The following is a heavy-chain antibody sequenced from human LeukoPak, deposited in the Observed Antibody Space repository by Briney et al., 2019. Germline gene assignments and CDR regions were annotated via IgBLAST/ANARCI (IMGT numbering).Heavy chain of an antibody. CDR3: ARHNDYYVVGGMDV. Sequence: SETLSLTCTVPGGSISSYYWSWIRQPPGKGLEWIGYIYYSGSTNYNPSLKSRVTISVDTSKNQFSLKLSSVTAADTVVYYCARHNDYYVVGGMDVWGQGTTVTVSS. CDR1: GGSISSYY. V-gene: IGHV4-59*08. CDR2: IYYSGST. J-gene: IGHJ6*02. D-gene: IGHD3-10*02.